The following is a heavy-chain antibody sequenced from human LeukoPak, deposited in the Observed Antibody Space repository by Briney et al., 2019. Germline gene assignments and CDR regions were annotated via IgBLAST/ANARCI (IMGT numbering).Heavy chain of an antibody. J-gene: IGHJ4*02. CDR2: IYYSGST. CDR3: ARAEKNGTSSSYFGY. Sequence: SETLSLTCTVSGGSISSYYWSWIRQPPGKGLEWIGYIYYSGSTNYNPSLKSRVTMSVDTSKNQFSLKVRSVTAADTAVYYCARAEKNGTSSSYFGYWGQGTLVTVSS. V-gene: IGHV4-59*12. D-gene: IGHD1-1*01. CDR1: GGSISSYY.